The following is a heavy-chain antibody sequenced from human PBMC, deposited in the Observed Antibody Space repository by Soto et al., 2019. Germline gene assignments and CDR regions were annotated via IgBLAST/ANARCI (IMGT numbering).Heavy chain of an antibody. CDR3: ARSVFP. Sequence: QVHLQESGPELVKPSQTRSLTCTFSVGSFSSGGYYWSWIRQHPGKGLEWIGYIYYIGSTYYKPSLKSRVTISVDTSKNQFSLKLSSVTAADTAVYYCARSVFPWGRGTLVTVSS. CDR1: VGSFSSGGYY. J-gene: IGHJ5*02. CDR2: IYYIGST. V-gene: IGHV4-31*03.